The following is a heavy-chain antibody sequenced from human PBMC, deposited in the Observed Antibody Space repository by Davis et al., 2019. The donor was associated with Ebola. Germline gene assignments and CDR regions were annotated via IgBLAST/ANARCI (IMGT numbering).Heavy chain of an antibody. Sequence: GGSLRLSCAASGFTFSSYSMNWVRQAPGKGLEWVSSISSSSSYIYYADSVKGRFTISRDNAKNSLYLQMNSLRAEDTAVYYCARDWGYCSGGSCYSSYYYYGMDVWGQGTTVTVSS. V-gene: IGHV3-21*01. CDR1: GFTFSSYS. CDR3: ARDWGYCSGGSCYSSYYYYGMDV. D-gene: IGHD2-15*01. CDR2: ISSSSSYI. J-gene: IGHJ6*02.